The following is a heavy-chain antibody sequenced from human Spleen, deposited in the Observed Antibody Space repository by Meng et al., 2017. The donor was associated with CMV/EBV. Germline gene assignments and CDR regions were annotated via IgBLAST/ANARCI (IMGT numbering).Heavy chain of an antibody. Sequence: YNFTDYYIHWVRQAPGRGLEWMGLVDLEDGEAIYAEKIQGRVTITADKATDTAYMELSSLTSDDTAVYYCAIGYCSTMKCAGGLDYWGQGTLVTVSS. CDR3: AIGYCSTMKCAGGLDY. CDR1: YNFTDYY. J-gene: IGHJ4*02. V-gene: IGHV1-69-2*01. D-gene: IGHD2-2*01. CDR2: VDLEDGEA.